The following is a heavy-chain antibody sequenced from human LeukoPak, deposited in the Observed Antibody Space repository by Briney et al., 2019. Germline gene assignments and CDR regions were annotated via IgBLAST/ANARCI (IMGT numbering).Heavy chain of an antibody. CDR2: MTYDGSKQ. CDR1: GFTFTTSG. Sequence: PGRSLRLSCAASGFTFTTSGFHWVRQAPGKGLEWVALMTYDGSKQYYADSVQGRFTISRDNSKRTVDLQMNSLRADDTAMYYCVRDASLGAFDIWGQGTMVTVSS. D-gene: IGHD3-16*01. CDR3: VRDASLGAFDI. V-gene: IGHV3-30*12. J-gene: IGHJ3*02.